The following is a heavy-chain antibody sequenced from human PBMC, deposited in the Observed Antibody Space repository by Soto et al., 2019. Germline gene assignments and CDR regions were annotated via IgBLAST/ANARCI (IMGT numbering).Heavy chain of an antibody. CDR2: ISAYNGNT. CDR3: ARDSRGYSGYDPQLFDY. J-gene: IGHJ4*02. Sequence: ASVKVSCKASGYTFTSYGISWVRQAPGQGLEWMGWISAYNGNTNYAQKLQGRVTMTTDTSTSTAYMELRSLRSDDTAVYYCARDSRGYSGYDPQLFDYWGQGTLVTVSS. CDR1: GYTFTSYG. D-gene: IGHD5-12*01. V-gene: IGHV1-18*01.